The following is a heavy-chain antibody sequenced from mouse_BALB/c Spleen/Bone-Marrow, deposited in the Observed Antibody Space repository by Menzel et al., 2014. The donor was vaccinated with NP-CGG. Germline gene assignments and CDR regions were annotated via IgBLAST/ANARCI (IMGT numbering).Heavy chain of an antibody. CDR2: IYPGSGST. CDR1: GYTFTSYW. Sequence: LQQSGSELVRPGASVKLSCKASGYTFTSYWMHWVKQRPGQSLEWIGNIYPGSGSTNYDEKFKSKATLTVDTSSSTAYMQLSSLTSEDSAVYYCTRVYYYGSPWFAYWGQGTLVTVSA. CDR3: TRVYYYGSPWFAY. V-gene: IGHV1S22*01. D-gene: IGHD1-1*01. J-gene: IGHJ3*01.